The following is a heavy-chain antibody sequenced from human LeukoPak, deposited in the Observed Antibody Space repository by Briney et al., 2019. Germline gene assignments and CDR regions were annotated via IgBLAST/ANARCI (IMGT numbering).Heavy chain of an antibody. CDR1: GFTFSSYS. D-gene: IGHD3-22*01. V-gene: IGHV3-48*01. CDR2: ISTSTTTI. J-gene: IGHJ4*02. CDR3: AKVGSSGYYHYDY. Sequence: GGSLRLSCEASGFTFSSYSMNWVRQAPGKGLEWISYISTSTTTIYYANSVKGRFTISRDNAKKSLYLQMNSLRVEDTGVYYCAKVGSSGYYHYDYWGQGTLVTVSS.